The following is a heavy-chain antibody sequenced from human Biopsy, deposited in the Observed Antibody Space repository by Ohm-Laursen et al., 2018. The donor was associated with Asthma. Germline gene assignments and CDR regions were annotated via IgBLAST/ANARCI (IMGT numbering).Heavy chain of an antibody. Sequence: SQTLSLTCRVSYGSITSGGYYWTWIRQHPGKGLEWIGFIYYSGSTYYNPSLKSRVSISIDTSKNQFSLKLSSVTAADTAVYYCARAQDYYDSRGYYRSFDYWGQGTLVTVSS. CDR2: IYYSGST. J-gene: IGHJ4*02. CDR1: YGSITSGGYY. CDR3: ARAQDYYDSRGYYRSFDY. D-gene: IGHD3-22*01. V-gene: IGHV4-31*03.